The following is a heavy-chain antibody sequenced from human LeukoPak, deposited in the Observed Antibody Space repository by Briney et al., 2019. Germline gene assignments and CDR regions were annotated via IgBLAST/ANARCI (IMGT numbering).Heavy chain of an antibody. D-gene: IGHD2-15*01. V-gene: IGHV1-2*04. CDR1: GYTFTGYY. Sequence: ASVKVSCKASGYTFTGYYMHWVRQAPGQGLEWMGWINPNSGGTNYAQKFQGWVTMTRDTSISTAYMELSRLRSDDTAVYYCARESYCSGGSCYSGWCDPWGQGTLVTVSS. J-gene: IGHJ5*02. CDR2: INPNSGGT. CDR3: ARESYCSGGSCYSGWCDP.